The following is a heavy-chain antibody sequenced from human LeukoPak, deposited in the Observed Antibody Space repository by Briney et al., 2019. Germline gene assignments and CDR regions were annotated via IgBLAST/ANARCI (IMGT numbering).Heavy chain of an antibody. J-gene: IGHJ3*02. Sequence: GGSLRLSCAASGFTFSSYSMNWVRQAPGKGLEWVSSISGSSTYIYYADSVKGRFTISRDNAKNSLYLQMNSLRAEDTAVYYCASSYYYDSSGYSWHAFDIWGQGTMATVSS. CDR2: ISGSSTYI. D-gene: IGHD3-22*01. CDR1: GFTFSSYS. CDR3: ASSYYYDSSGYSWHAFDI. V-gene: IGHV3-21*01.